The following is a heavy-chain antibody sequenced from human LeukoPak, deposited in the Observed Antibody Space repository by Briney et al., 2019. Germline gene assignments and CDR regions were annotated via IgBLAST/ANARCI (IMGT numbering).Heavy chain of an antibody. Sequence: PSETLSLTCAVYGGSFSGYYWSWIRQPPGKGLEWIGEINHSGSTNYNPSLKSRVTMSVDTSKNQFSLKLSSVTAADTAVYYCARDRGAAYYYDSSGYSNWFDPWGQGTLVTVSS. D-gene: IGHD3-22*01. CDR1: GGSFSGYY. V-gene: IGHV4-34*01. CDR3: ARDRGAAYYYDSSGYSNWFDP. J-gene: IGHJ5*02. CDR2: INHSGST.